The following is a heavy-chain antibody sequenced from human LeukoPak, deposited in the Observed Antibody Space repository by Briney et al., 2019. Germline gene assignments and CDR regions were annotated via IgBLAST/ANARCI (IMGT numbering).Heavy chain of an antibody. Sequence: EASVNVSCKASGYTFSDYYMHWVRQAPGQGLEWMGWINPNSGGTNYAQKFQGWVTMTRDTSITTAYMELSSQRSDDTAIYYCARERQNGLDVWGQGTTVTVSS. CDR2: INPNSGGT. CDR3: ARERQNGLDV. V-gene: IGHV1-2*04. J-gene: IGHJ6*02. CDR1: GYTFSDYY. D-gene: IGHD6-25*01.